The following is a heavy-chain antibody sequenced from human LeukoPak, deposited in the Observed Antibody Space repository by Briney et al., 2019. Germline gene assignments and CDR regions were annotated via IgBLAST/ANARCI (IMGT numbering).Heavy chain of an antibody. CDR1: GGTFSSYA. D-gene: IGHD3-10*01. J-gene: IGHJ4*02. V-gene: IGHV1-18*01. CDR2: INTYSGDT. CDR3: ARDYQYYASGSSKKAFDY. Sequence: GASVKVSCKASGGTFSSYAISWVRQAPGQGLEWMGWINTYSGDTNYAQKLQGRVTMTTDTSTSTAYMELGSLRSDDTAMYYCARDYQYYASGSSKKAFDYWGQGTLVTVSS.